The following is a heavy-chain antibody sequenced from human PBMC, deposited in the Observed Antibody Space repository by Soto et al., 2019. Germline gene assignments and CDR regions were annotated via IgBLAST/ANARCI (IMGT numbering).Heavy chain of an antibody. CDR2: IDSDGSTT. CDR1: GFTFNNYF. V-gene: IGHV3-74*01. CDR3: ARDKSGPADY. Sequence: GGSLRLSCAASGFTFNNYFMHWVRQAPGKGLVWVSRIDSDGSTTHYADSVKGRFTISRDNAKNTLYLQMNNLRAEDTAVYYCARDKSGPADYWGQGTLGTVS. D-gene: IGHD5-12*01. J-gene: IGHJ4*02.